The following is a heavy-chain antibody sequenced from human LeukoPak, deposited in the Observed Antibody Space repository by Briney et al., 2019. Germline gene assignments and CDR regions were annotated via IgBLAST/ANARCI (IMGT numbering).Heavy chain of an antibody. V-gene: IGHV5-51*01. J-gene: IGHJ1*01. CDR2: IYPGDSDT. CDR1: GYSFTSYW. CDR3: ARLPYSSGWYRYFQH. D-gene: IGHD6-19*01. Sequence: PGESLKISCKGSGYSFTSYWIGWVRQMPGKGLEWMGIIYPGDSDTRYSPSFQGQDTISADKSISTAYLQWSSLKASDTAMYYCARLPYSSGWYRYFQHWGQGTLVTVSS.